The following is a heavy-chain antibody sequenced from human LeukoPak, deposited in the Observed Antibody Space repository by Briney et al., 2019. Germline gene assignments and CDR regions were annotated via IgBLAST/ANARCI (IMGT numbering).Heavy chain of an antibody. J-gene: IGHJ6*03. Sequence: PGGSLRLSCAASGFTFSDYYMSWIRQAPGKGLEWVSYISSSGSTIYYADSVKGRFTISRDNAKNSLYLQMNSLRAEDTAVYYCARVKGIQLDLYYYYYMDVWGKGTTVTVSS. CDR3: ARVKGIQLDLYYYYYMDV. CDR2: ISSSGSTI. CDR1: GFTFSDYY. V-gene: IGHV3-11*01. D-gene: IGHD5-18*01.